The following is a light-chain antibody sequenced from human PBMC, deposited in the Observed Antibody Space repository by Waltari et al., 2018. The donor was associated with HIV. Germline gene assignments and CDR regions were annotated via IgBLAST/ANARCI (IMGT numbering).Light chain of an antibody. V-gene: IGKV1-27*01. J-gene: IGKJ1*01. CDR1: QDISNY. CDR3: QRYNSAPRT. Sequence: IQMTQSPSSLSGSVGDTITITCRASQDISNYVDWYQQKPGKIPQILIYAASTLQSGVPSRFSGGGSGTEFNFTIRSLQPEDVGTYYCQRYNSAPRTFGQGSTV. CDR2: AAS.